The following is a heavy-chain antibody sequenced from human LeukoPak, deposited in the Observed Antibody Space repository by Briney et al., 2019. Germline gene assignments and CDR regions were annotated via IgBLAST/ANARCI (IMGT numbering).Heavy chain of an antibody. CDR3: AKRKYPGIAVAGTDY. CDR1: GFTFSSYW. CDR2: IKGDGSDK. Sequence: PRGSLRLSCAASGFTFSSYWMSWVRQAPGKELEWVANIKGDGSDKNFVDSMKGRFTISRDNAKNSLYLHMNSLSVEDTAVYYCAKRKYPGIAVAGTDYWGQGTLVTVSS. J-gene: IGHJ4*02. D-gene: IGHD6-19*01. V-gene: IGHV3-7*02.